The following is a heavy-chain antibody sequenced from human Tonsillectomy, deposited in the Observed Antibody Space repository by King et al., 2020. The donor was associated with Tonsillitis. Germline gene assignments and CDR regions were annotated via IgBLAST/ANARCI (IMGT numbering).Heavy chain of an antibody. CDR2: ISYDGSNK. CDR1: GFTFSSYG. V-gene: IGHV3-30*18. D-gene: IGHD6-19*01. J-gene: IGHJ4*02. Sequence: VQLVESGGGVVLPGRSLRLSCAASGFTFSSYGMHWVRQAPGKGLEWVAVISYDGSNKYYADSVKGRFTISRDNSKNTLYLQMNSLRAEDTAVYYCAKGAVAGLFDYWGQGTLVTVSS. CDR3: AKGAVAGLFDY.